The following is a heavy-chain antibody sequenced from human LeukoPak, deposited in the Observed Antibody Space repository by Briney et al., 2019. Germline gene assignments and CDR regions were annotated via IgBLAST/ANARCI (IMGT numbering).Heavy chain of an antibody. CDR3: ARDHHIVATLGLDY. CDR2: ISANAGST. J-gene: IGHJ4*02. CDR1: GFTFASYP. Sequence: PGGSLRLSCEVSGFTFASYPMHWVRQTPGRGLKHVAAISANAGSTFYPDSVRGRFVISRDNAKNSLYLQMNSLRAEDTAVYYCARDHHIVATLGLDYWGQGTLVTVSS. V-gene: IGHV3-64*02. D-gene: IGHD5-12*01.